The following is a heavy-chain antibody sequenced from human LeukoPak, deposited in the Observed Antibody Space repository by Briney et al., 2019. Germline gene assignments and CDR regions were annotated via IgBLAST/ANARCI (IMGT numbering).Heavy chain of an antibody. CDR2: ISSSSSYI. Sequence: GGSLRLSCAASGFTVSSNYMSWVRQAPGKGLEWVSSISSSSSYIYYADSVKGRFTISRDNSKNTLYLQMNSLRAEDTAVYYCARERVWDIVVVPAAMPPSFDYWGQGTLVTVSS. V-gene: IGHV3-21*01. CDR3: ARERVWDIVVVPAAMPPSFDY. CDR1: GFTVSSNY. D-gene: IGHD2-2*01. J-gene: IGHJ4*02.